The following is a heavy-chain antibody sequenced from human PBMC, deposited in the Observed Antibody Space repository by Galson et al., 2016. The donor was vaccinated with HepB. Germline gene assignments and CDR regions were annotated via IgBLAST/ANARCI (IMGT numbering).Heavy chain of an antibody. CDR3: ARGGASSKPFDF. J-gene: IGHJ4*02. CDR1: GASISSYY. V-gene: IGHV4-59*01. CDR2: IHYTGST. D-gene: IGHD3-16*01. Sequence: SETLSLTCTVSGASISSYYWSWIRQPPGKGLDWIGFIHYTGSTNYNPSLKSRVTISADTSKNQFSLMLTSMTAADTAVYYCARGGASSKPFDFWGQGMLVTVSS.